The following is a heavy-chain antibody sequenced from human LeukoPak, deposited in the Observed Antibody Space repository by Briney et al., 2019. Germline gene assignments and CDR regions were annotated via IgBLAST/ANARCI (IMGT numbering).Heavy chain of an antibody. CDR3: ATSRGLRLGGLSP. D-gene: IGHD3-16*02. V-gene: IGHV4-31*03. CDR2: IYYSGST. J-gene: IGHJ4*02. Sequence: PSETLSLTCTVSGGSISSGGYYWSWIRQHPGKGLEWIGYIYYSGSTYYNPSLKSRVTISVDTSKNQFSLKLSSVTAADTAVYYCATSRGLRLGGLSPWGQGTLVTVSS. CDR1: GGSISSGGYY.